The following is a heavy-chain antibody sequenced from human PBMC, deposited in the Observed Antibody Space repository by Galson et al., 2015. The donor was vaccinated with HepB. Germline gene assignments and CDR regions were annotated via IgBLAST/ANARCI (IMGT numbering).Heavy chain of an antibody. CDR1: GFTFSSYA. CDR3: ARVFHSSRWDLDY. Sequence: SLRLSCAASGFTFSSYAMHWVRQAPGKGLEWVAVISYDGSNKYYADSVKGRFTISRDNSKNTLYLQMNSLRAEDTAVYYCARVFHSSRWDLDYWGQGTLVTVSS. V-gene: IGHV3-30*04. D-gene: IGHD6-13*01. CDR2: ISYDGSNK. J-gene: IGHJ4*02.